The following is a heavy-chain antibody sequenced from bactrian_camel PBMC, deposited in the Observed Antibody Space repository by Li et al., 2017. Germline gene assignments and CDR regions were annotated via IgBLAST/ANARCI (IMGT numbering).Heavy chain of an antibody. Sequence: VQLVESGGGSVQAGGSLRLSCVASGLTVRNYCMGWFRQAPGKGREAVATINSDGKISYADSVKGRFTISKDNAKNTVYLQMNSLTPEDTAMYYCAAGSYVDCYSGSWPSWGQGTQVTVS. CDR2: INSDGKI. V-gene: IGHV3S26*01. D-gene: IGHD3*01. J-gene: IGHJ6*01. CDR1: GLTVRNYC. CDR3: AAGSYVDCYSGSWPS.